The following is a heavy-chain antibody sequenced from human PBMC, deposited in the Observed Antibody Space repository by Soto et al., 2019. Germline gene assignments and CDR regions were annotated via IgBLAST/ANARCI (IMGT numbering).Heavy chain of an antibody. CDR3: TRQESYGSAPE. Sequence: GGFLRLSCAASGFTFSGSTMHWVRQASGKGLEWVGRIRNKASGYATAYAASVEGRFTISRDDSKNTAYLEMNSLKADDTAVYYCTRQESYGSAPEWGQGTMVTISS. CDR2: IRNKASGYAT. D-gene: IGHD3-10*01. V-gene: IGHV3-73*01. J-gene: IGHJ4*01. CDR1: GFTFSGST.